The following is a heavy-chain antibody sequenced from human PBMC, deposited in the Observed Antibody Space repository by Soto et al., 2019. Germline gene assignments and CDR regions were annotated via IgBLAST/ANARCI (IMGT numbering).Heavy chain of an antibody. Sequence: GGSLRLSCAASGFTFSSYGMHWVRQARGKGLEWVAGISYDGSNKYYADSVKGRFTISRANSKNTLYLQMNSLRAEDTAVYYCTKARGFGEFACRGWFDPWGQGTLVTVSS. CDR2: ISYDGSNK. CDR1: GFTFSSYG. CDR3: TKARGFGEFACRGWFDP. D-gene: IGHD3-10*01. J-gene: IGHJ5*02. V-gene: IGHV3-30*18.